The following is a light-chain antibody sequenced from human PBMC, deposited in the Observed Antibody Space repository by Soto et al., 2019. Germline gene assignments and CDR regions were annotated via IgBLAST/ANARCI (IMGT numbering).Light chain of an antibody. V-gene: IGKV1-27*01. J-gene: IGKJ4*01. Sequence: DIQMTQAPSSLSASVGDRVTITCRARQDISTYLALYQQKPGKVPKLLISAAYTLQSGVPPRFSGSGSGTDFTLTISSLQPEDVATYYCQKYDNAPLTFGGGPKVEIK. CDR1: QDISTY. CDR2: AAY. CDR3: QKYDNAPLT.